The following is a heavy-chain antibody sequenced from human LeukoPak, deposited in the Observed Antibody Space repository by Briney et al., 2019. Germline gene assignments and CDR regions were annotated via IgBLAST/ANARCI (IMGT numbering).Heavy chain of an antibody. D-gene: IGHD4-17*01. CDR1: GFTFSSYA. Sequence: GGSLRLSCAASGFTFSSYAMSWVRQAPGKGLEWVSAISGSGGSTYYADSVKGRFTISRDNYKNTLYLQMNSLRAEETAVYYCAKFHAVTIGPVAIDYWGQGTLVTVSS. CDR2: ISGSGGST. CDR3: AKFHAVTIGPVAIDY. V-gene: IGHV3-23*01. J-gene: IGHJ4*02.